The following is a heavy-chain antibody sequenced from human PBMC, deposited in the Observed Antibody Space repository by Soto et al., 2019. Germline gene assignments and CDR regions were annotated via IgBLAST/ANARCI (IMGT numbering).Heavy chain of an antibody. Sequence: SVKVSCKASGGTFSSYAISSVRQAPGQGLEWMGGIIPIFGTANYAQKFQGRVTITADESTSTAYMELSSLRSEDTAVYYCARAAAVAGSDQIDYWGQGTLVPVSS. J-gene: IGHJ4*02. V-gene: IGHV1-69*13. CDR1: GGTFSSYA. CDR2: IIPIFGTA. D-gene: IGHD6-19*01. CDR3: ARAAAVAGSDQIDY.